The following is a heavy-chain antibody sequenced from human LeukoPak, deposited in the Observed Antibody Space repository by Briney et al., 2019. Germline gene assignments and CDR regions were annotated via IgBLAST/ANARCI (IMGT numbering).Heavy chain of an antibody. CDR1: GFTFSGYW. CDR2: IKQDGSKQ. V-gene: IGHV3-7*01. Sequence: GGSLRLSCAASGFTFSGYWMTWVRQAPGKGLEWVANIKQDGSKQYYVDSVKGRFTISRDNAKNSLYLQMNSLRAEDTALYYCVRALWFGEAFFDFWGQGALVTVSS. D-gene: IGHD3-10*01. CDR3: VRALWFGEAFFDF. J-gene: IGHJ4*02.